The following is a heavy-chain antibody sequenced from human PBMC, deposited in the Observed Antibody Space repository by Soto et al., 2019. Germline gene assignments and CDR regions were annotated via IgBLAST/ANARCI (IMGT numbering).Heavy chain of an antibody. D-gene: IGHD3-9*01. V-gene: IGHV3-48*02. Sequence: GGSLRLACAASGFTFSGYSVNWVRQAPGKGLEWVSYISIGSKTIYYADSVKGRFTVSRDNAKNSQYLQMNSLRDEDTAVYYCVREDILGVRSFDYWGQGTLVTVSS. J-gene: IGHJ4*02. CDR1: GFTFSGYS. CDR3: VREDILGVRSFDY. CDR2: ISIGSKTI.